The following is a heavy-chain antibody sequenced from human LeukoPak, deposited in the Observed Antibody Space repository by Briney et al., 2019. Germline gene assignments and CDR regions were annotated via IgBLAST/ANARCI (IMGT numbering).Heavy chain of an antibody. CDR3: ASRHYDFGYY. CDR1: GFTFSSYA. J-gene: IGHJ4*02. Sequence: GGSLRLSCAASGFTFSSYAMHWVRQAPGKGLEWVAVISYDGSNKYYADSVKGRFTISRDNSKNTLYLQMNSLRAEDTAVYYCASRHYDFGYYWGQGTLVTVSS. D-gene: IGHD4-17*01. V-gene: IGHV3-30*04. CDR2: ISYDGSNK.